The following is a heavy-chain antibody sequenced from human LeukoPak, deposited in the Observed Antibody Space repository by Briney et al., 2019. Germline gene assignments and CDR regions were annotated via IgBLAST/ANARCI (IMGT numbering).Heavy chain of an antibody. CDR3: AKDQGYYYYGMDV. CDR2: ISWDSGSI. V-gene: IGHV3-9*01. J-gene: IGHJ6*02. Sequence: GGSLRLSCAASGFTFDDYAMHWVRQAPGKGLEWVSGISWDSGSIGYADSVKDRFTISRDNAKNSLYLQMNSLRAEDTALYYCAKDQGYYYYGMDVWGQGTTVTVSS. CDR1: GFTFDDYA.